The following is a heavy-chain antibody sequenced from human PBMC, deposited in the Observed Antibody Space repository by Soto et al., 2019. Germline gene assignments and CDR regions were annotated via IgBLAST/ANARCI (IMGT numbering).Heavy chain of an antibody. CDR1: GFTFTNYW. CDR3: ARVLRGNYYMDF. V-gene: IGHV3-74*01. J-gene: IGHJ6*03. CDR2: INTDGSIT. Sequence: EVQLVESGGGLVQPGESLRLSCVASGFTFTNYWMHWVRQALGKGLVWVSRINTDGSITSHGDSVKGRFTIARDNAKNTLKLQMSSLRAEATAEYYCARVLRGNYYMDFWGKGTTVTVSS. D-gene: IGHD6-25*01.